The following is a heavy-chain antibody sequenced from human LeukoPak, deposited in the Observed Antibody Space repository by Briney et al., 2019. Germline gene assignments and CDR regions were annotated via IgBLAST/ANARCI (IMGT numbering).Heavy chain of an antibody. Sequence: SETLSLTCTVSGGSISSSSYYWGWIRQPPGKGLEWTGNIYYSGSTYYNPSLKSRVTISVDTSKNQFSLKLSSVTAADTAVYYCARQVVVVPAAKGLYYDFWSGLPVYWFDPWGQGTLVTVSS. CDR2: IYYSGST. D-gene: IGHD2-2*01. CDR1: GGSISSSSYY. V-gene: IGHV4-39*01. CDR3: ARQVVVVPAAKGLYYDFWSGLPVYWFDP. J-gene: IGHJ5*02.